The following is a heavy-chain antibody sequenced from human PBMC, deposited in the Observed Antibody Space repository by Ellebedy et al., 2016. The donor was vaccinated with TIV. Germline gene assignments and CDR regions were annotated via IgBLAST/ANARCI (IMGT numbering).Heavy chain of an antibody. J-gene: IGHJ4*02. D-gene: IGHD5-18*01. CDR1: GYKFLNYG. V-gene: IGHV1-18*04. CDR2: ISSHNGNS. Sequence: AASVTVSCKASGYKFLNYGYTWVRQAPGQGLEWVGYISSHNGNSNYGKNFEGRVTMTTDRPTATVFMELGSLRSDDTAMYYCARTRYSSSWPDFWGQGTLVTVSS. CDR3: ARTRYSSSWPDF.